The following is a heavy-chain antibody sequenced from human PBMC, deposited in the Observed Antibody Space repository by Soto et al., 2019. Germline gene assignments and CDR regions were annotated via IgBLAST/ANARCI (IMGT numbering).Heavy chain of an antibody. Sequence: SGPTLVNTTQTLTLACTFSGVSLSTSGMCVSWIRQPPGKALEWLALIDWDDDKYYSTSLKTRLTISKDTSKNQVVLTMTNMHVRDTATYYSARGLYYYDSSGYLHWGQVTLVTFSS. V-gene: IGHV2-70*01. J-gene: IGHJ4*02. CDR2: IDWDDDK. D-gene: IGHD3-22*01. CDR1: GVSLSTSGMC. CDR3: ARGLYYYDSSGYLH.